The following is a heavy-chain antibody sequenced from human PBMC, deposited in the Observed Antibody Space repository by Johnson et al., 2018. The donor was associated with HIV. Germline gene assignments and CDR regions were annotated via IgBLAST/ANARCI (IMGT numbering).Heavy chain of an antibody. CDR2: INWSGGNT. CDR3: ARDFDSSAYLDAFHI. CDR1: GFTLDDYG. V-gene: IGHV3-20*04. J-gene: IGHJ3*02. Sequence: VQLVESGGGVVRPGGSLRLSCAASGFTLDDYGMSWVRQAPGKGLEWVSGINWSGGNTDYADSVKGRFTISRDNAKNSLYLQMNSLRAEDTAVYYCARDFDSSAYLDAFHIWGQGTMVTVSS. D-gene: IGHD3-22*01.